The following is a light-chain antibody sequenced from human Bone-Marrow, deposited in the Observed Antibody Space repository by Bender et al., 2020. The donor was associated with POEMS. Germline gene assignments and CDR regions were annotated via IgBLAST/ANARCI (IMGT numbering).Light chain of an antibody. CDR1: SSNIGAHA. CDR3: QSYDNSLSGAV. V-gene: IGLV1-40*01. Sequence: QSVLTQPPSASGTPGQRVTISCSGGSSNIGAHAVNWYQHLPGTAPKLLISRNTHRPSGVPDRFSGSKSGASASLEITGLQPDDEADYHCQSYDNSLSGAVFGGGTKLTVL. CDR2: RNT. J-gene: IGLJ3*02.